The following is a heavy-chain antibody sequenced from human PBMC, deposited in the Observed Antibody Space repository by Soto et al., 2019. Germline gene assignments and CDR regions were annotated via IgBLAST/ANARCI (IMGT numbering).Heavy chain of an antibody. V-gene: IGHV4-59*01. CDR1: GGSICSYY. CDR2: IYYSGST. CDR3: ARAGESYYDSSGSSYYYGMDV. J-gene: IGHJ6*02. D-gene: IGHD3-22*01. Sequence: SESLSLTCTVSGGSICSYYWSWIRQPPGKGLEWIGYIYYSGSTNYNPSLKSRVTISVDTSKNQFSLKLSSVTAADTAMYYCARAGESYYDSSGSSYYYGMDVWGQGTTVTVSS.